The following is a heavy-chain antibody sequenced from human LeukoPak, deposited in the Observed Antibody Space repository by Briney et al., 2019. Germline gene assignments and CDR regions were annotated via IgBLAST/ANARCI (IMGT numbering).Heavy chain of an antibody. CDR1: GYTFTSYD. CDR2: MNPNSGNT. J-gene: IGHJ3*02. D-gene: IGHD3-16*02. V-gene: IGHV1-8*01. Sequence: ASVKASCKASGYTFTSYDINWVRQATGQGLEWMGWMNPNSGNTGYAQKFQGRVTMTRNTSISTAYMELSSLRSEDTAVYYCARVSVFVYAFDIWGQGTMVTVSS. CDR3: ARVSVFVYAFDI.